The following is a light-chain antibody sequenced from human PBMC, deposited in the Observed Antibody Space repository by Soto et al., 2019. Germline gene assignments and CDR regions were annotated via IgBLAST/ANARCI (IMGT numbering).Light chain of an antibody. CDR2: DVS. CDR1: SSYVGHYNY. V-gene: IGLV2-11*01. J-gene: IGLJ1*01. CDR3: CSYAGTYTFV. Sequence: QSVLTQPRSVSGSPGQSVTISCAGTSSYVGHYNYVSWYQQHPGKAPKLIIYDVSQRPSGVPDRFSGSKSGNTASLTISGLQAEDEADYYCCSYAGTYTFVFVTGTKLTVL.